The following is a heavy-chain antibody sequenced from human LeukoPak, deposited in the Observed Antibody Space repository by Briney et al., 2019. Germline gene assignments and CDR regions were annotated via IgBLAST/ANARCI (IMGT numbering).Heavy chain of an antibody. Sequence: ASVKVSCKASGYTFTSYAMHWVRQAPGQRLEWMGWINAGNGNTKYSQKFQGRVTITRDTSASTAYMELRSLRSDDTAVYYCARDRGLAARLAGYWGQGTLVTVSS. D-gene: IGHD6-6*01. CDR2: INAGNGNT. CDR1: GYTFTSYA. V-gene: IGHV1-3*01. J-gene: IGHJ4*02. CDR3: ARDRGLAARLAGY.